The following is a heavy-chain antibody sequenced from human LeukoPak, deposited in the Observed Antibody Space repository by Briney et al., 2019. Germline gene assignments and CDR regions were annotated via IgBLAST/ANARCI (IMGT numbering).Heavy chain of an antibody. CDR1: GGSFGNYY. CDR3: ARDFSAAFDI. CDR2: IYDSGTT. D-gene: IGHD2/OR15-2a*01. J-gene: IGHJ3*02. Sequence: SPSLSPTCTVSGGSFGNYYWSWIRQPPGKGLEWIGYIYDSGTTNNNPSLKSRVTLAVDTSKNQFSLKLSSVTAADTAVYYCARDFSAAFDIWGQGTMVTVSS. V-gene: IGHV4-59*01.